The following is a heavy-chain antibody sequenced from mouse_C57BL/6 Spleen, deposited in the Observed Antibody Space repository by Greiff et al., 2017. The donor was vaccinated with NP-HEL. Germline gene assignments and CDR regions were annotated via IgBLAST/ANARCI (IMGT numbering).Heavy chain of an antibody. CDR3: ARDELYYYGSSYVDWYFDV. CDR2: INPNNGGT. Sequence: EVQLQESGPELVKPGASVKMSCKASGYTFTDYNMHWVKQSHGKSLEWIGYINPNNGGTSYNQKFKGKATLTVNKSSSTAYMELRSLTSEDSAVYYCARDELYYYGSSYVDWYFDVWGTGTTVTVSS. V-gene: IGHV1-22*01. CDR1: GYTFTDYN. J-gene: IGHJ1*03. D-gene: IGHD1-1*01.